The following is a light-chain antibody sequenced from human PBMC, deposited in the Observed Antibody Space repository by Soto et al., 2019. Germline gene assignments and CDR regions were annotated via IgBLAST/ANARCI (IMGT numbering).Light chain of an antibody. V-gene: IGLV2-14*03. Sequence: QSALTQPASVSGSPGHSITISCTGTSSDIGAYNFVSWYQQHPGKDPKHMLYDVNIRPLGVSDRASGSKSGNSASLPISGREAEDEGDYYFTSWRTGTPMIFCGGTALTLL. CDR2: DVN. CDR3: TSWRTGTPMI. CDR1: SSDIGAYNF. J-gene: IGLJ2*01.